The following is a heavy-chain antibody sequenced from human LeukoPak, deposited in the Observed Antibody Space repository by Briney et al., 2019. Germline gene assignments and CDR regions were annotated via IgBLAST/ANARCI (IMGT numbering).Heavy chain of an antibody. J-gene: IGHJ6*02. CDR1: GFTVSSNY. Sequence: GGSLRLSCAASGFTVSSNYMSWVRQAPGKGLEWVSVIYSGGSTYYADPVKGRFTISRDNSKNTLYLQMNSLRAEDTAVYYCARVRGYSGYEGRYYYYGMDVWGQGTTVTVSS. CDR2: IYSGGST. CDR3: ARVRGYSGYEGRYYYYGMDV. D-gene: IGHD5-12*01. V-gene: IGHV3-53*01.